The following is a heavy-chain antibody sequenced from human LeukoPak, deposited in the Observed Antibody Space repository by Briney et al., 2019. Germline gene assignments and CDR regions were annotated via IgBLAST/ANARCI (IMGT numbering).Heavy chain of an antibody. CDR2: IKQDGSEK. CDR1: KFIFSNYW. J-gene: IGHJ4*02. V-gene: IGHV3-7*01. CDR3: AREGDSSGYYCDY. Sequence: GGSLRLSCAASKFIFSNYWMSWVRQAPGKGLEWVANIKQDGSEKYYVDSVKGRFTISRDSAKNTLYLQMNSLRAEDTAVYYCAREGDSSGYYCDYWGQGTLVTVSS. D-gene: IGHD3-22*01.